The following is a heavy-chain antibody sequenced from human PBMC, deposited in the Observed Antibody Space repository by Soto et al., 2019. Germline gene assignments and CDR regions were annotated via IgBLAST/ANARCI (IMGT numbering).Heavy chain of an antibody. CDR3: ARGKNYDFWSGYFVRPGDYYGMDV. Sequence: SETLSLTCAVYGGSFSGYYWSWIRQPPGKGLEWIGEINHSGSTNYNPSLKSRVTISVDTSKNQFSLKLSSVTAADTAVYYCARGKNYDFWSGYFVRPGDYYGMDVWGQGTTVTVSS. CDR1: GGSFSGYY. V-gene: IGHV4-34*01. CDR2: INHSGST. D-gene: IGHD3-3*01. J-gene: IGHJ6*02.